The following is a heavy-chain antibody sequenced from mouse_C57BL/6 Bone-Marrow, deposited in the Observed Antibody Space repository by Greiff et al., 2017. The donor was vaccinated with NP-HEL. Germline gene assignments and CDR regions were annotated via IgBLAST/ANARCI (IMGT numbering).Heavy chain of an antibody. CDR1: GYTFTNYW. V-gene: IGHV1-63*01. CDR3: ARKGDGYFFYWYFDV. D-gene: IGHD2-3*01. J-gene: IGHJ1*01. CDR2: IYPGGGYT. Sequence: QVQLQQSGAELVRPGTSVKMSCKASGYTFTNYWIGWAKQRPGHGLEWIGDIYPGGGYTNYNEKFKGKATLTADKSSSTAYLQFRSLTSEDSAIYYCARKGDGYFFYWYFDVWGAGTTVTVSS.